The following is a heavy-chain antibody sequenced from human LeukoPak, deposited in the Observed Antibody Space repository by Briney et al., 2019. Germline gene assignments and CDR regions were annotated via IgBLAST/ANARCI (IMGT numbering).Heavy chain of an antibody. D-gene: IGHD2-2*01. V-gene: IGHV1-69*05. Sequence: SVKVSCKASGGTFSSYAISWVRQAPGQGLEWMGGIIPIFGTANYAQKFQGRVTITTDESTSTAYMELSSLRSEDTAVYYCARDPIWDCSSTSCSLGGGDYYYYMDVWGKGTTVTVSS. CDR1: GGTFSSYA. CDR2: IIPIFGTA. J-gene: IGHJ6*03. CDR3: ARDPIWDCSSTSCSLGGGDYYYYMDV.